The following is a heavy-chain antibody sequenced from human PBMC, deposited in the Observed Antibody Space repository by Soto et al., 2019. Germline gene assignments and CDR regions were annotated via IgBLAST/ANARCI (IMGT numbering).Heavy chain of an antibody. J-gene: IGHJ4*02. CDR3: ARDQRRNFDY. CDR1: GYNFTSNG. Sequence: QVRLVQSGAEMKMTGASVKVSCKPSGYNFTSNGISWVRQAPGQGLEWMGWIGNSKGNTNYAQKFQGRVTMTTDTSTSTAYMELRSLSSDDTAVYYCARDQRRNFDYRGQGTLVTLSS. CDR2: IGNSKGNT. V-gene: IGHV1-18*01.